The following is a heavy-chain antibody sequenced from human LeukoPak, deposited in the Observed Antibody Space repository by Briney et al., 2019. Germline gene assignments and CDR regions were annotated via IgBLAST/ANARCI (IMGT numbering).Heavy chain of an antibody. CDR1: GGTFSSYA. CDR2: IIPIFGTA. Sequence: GASVKVSCKASGGTFSSYAISWVRQAPGQGLEWMGGIIPIFGTANYAQKFQGRVTITTDESTSTAYMDLRSLRSDDTAVIYCARIRSNSWPPFPDHWGQGTLLIVSS. J-gene: IGHJ5*02. V-gene: IGHV1-69*05. CDR3: ARIRSNSWPPFPDH. D-gene: IGHD2/OR15-2a*01.